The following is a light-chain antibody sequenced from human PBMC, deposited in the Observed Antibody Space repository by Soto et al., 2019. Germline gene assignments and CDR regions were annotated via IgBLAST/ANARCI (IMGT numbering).Light chain of an antibody. CDR2: AAS. Sequence: AIQMTQSPSSLSASVGDRVTITCRASQGIRNDLGWYQQKPGKAPNLLIYAASSLQSGVPSRFSGSGSGTDFTLTISSLEPEDFASYYCLQDYNYPRTFGQGTKVEIK. V-gene: IGKV1-6*01. J-gene: IGKJ1*01. CDR1: QGIRND. CDR3: LQDYNYPRT.